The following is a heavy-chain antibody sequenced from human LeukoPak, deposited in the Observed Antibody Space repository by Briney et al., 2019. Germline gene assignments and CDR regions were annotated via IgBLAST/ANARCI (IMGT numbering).Heavy chain of an antibody. Sequence: ASVKVSCKASGYTFTGYYMHWARQAPGQGLEWMGWINPNSGGTNYAQKFQGRVTMTRDTSISTAYMELSRLRSDDTAVYYCAREWAGGYPGWFDPWGQGTLVTVSS. CDR1: GYTFTGYY. CDR2: INPNSGGT. J-gene: IGHJ5*02. D-gene: IGHD6-25*01. V-gene: IGHV1-2*02. CDR3: AREWAGGYPGWFDP.